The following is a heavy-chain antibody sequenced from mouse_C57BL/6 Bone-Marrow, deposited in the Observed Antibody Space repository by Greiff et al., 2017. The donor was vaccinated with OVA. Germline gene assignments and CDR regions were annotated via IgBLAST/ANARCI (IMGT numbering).Heavy chain of an antibody. V-gene: IGHV1-59*01. D-gene: IGHD2-4*01. J-gene: IGHJ3*01. Sequence: QVQLKESGAELVRPGTSVKLSCKASGYTFTSYWMHWVKQRPGQGLEWIGVIDPSDSYTNYNQKFKGKATLTVDTSSSTAYMQLSSLTSEDSAVYYCARKSYDYGGFAYWGQGTLVTVSA. CDR3: ARKSYDYGGFAY. CDR1: GYTFTSYW. CDR2: IDPSDSYT.